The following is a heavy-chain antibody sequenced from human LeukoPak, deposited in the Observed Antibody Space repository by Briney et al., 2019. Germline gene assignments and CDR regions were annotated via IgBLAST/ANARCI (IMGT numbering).Heavy chain of an antibody. J-gene: IGHJ3*01. V-gene: IGHV3-66*02. CDR1: GFTASSNY. Sequence: PGGSLRLSCAASGFTASSNYMSWVRQAPGKGLEGVSVIYSGGSTYYADSVKGRFTISRDSSKNTLYLQMNSLRAEDTAVYYCAREPIYYYDSSGYVDAWGQGTMVTVSS. D-gene: IGHD3-22*01. CDR2: IYSGGST. CDR3: AREPIYYYDSSGYVDA.